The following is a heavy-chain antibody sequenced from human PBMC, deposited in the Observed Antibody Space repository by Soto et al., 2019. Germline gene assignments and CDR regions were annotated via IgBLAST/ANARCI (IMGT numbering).Heavy chain of an antibody. CDR2: SSGSGGST. Sequence: EVQLFESGGGLVQPGGSLRLSCAASGFTFSSYGMSWVRQAPGMGLEWVSASSGSGGSTYYADSVKGRFTISRDNSKNTLYLQRNSLRDEDTAGYYCAKGAAVARTTFYNCGQGTLLTVCS. D-gene: IGHD6-19*01. CDR1: GFTFSSYG. V-gene: IGHV3-23*01. J-gene: IGHJ1*01. CDR3: AKGAAVARTTFYN.